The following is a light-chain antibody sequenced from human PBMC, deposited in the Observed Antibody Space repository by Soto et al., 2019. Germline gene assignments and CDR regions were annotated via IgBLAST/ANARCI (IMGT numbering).Light chain of an antibody. CDR2: DAS. V-gene: IGKV3-11*01. CDR3: QQGGNWPLT. J-gene: IGKJ5*01. CDR1: QSVSSH. Sequence: EIVLTQSPATLSLSPGEGATVSCRASQSVSSHLAWYQQKRGQAPRLLIYDASSRASDIPARFSGRGSGTDFTLTIRYLEPEDFAIYYCQQGGNWPLTFGQGTRLEIK.